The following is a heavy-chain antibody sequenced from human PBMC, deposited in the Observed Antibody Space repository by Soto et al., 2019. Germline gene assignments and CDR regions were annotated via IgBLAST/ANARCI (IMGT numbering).Heavy chain of an antibody. CDR2: IKQDGSEK. V-gene: IGHV3-7*01. J-gene: IGHJ5*02. CDR3: ARERRGYCSSTSCQGKWFDP. Sequence: VWSLRLSCAASGFTFSSYWMSWVRQAPGKGLEWVANIKQDGSEKYYVDSVKGRFTISRDNAKNSLYLQMKSLRAEDTAVYYCARERRGYCSSTSCQGKWFDPWGQGTLGTVSA. D-gene: IGHD2-2*01. CDR1: GFTFSSYW.